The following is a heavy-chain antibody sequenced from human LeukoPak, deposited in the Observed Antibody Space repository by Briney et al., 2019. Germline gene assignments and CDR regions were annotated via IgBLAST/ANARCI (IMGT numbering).Heavy chain of an antibody. CDR2: ISYDGSNK. D-gene: IGHD6-19*01. Sequence: GGSLRLSCAASGFTFSSYAIQWVRQAPGKGLEWVAVISYDGSNKNYADSVKGRFNISRDNPRNTLYLQMNSLRAEDTAVYYCAREGSSGWYRGYFQHWGQGTLVTVSS. J-gene: IGHJ1*01. CDR1: GFTFSSYA. V-gene: IGHV3-30*04. CDR3: AREGSSGWYRGYFQH.